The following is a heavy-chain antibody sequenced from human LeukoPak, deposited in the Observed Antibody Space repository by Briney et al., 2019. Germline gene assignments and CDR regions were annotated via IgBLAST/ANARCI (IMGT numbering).Heavy chain of an antibody. J-gene: IGHJ5*02. CDR1: GFTVSSNY. D-gene: IGHD5-18*01. V-gene: IGHV3-53*04. CDR3: AREEMEDTAMVTRNWFDP. Sequence: GGSLRLSCAASGFTVSSNYMSWVRQAPGKGLEWVSVIYSGGSTYYADSVKGRFTISRHNPKNTLYLQMNSLRAEDTAVYYCAREEMEDTAMVTRNWFDPWGQGTLVTVSS. CDR2: IYSGGST.